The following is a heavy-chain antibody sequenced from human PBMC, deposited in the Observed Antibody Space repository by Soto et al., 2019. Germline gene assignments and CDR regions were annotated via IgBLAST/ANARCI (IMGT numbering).Heavy chain of an antibody. CDR1: GGTFSSYA. Sequence: SVKVSCKTSGGTFSSYAISWVRQAPGQGLEWMGGIIPIFGTANYAQKFQGRVTITADESTSTAYMELSSLRSEDTAAYYCARVNHGDYISMPWGQGTLVTVAS. CDR2: IIPIFGTA. CDR3: ARVNHGDYISMP. J-gene: IGHJ5*02. V-gene: IGHV1-69*13. D-gene: IGHD4-17*01.